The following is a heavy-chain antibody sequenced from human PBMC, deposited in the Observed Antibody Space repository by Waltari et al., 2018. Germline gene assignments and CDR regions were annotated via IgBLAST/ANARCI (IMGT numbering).Heavy chain of an antibody. CDR2: ISGSGGST. Sequence: EVQLLESGGGLVQPGGSLRLSCSASGFTFSSYAMSWVRQAPGKGLEWVSAISGSGGSTYYADSGKGRFTSSRDNSKNTLYLQMSSLRAEDTAIYYCAKGLSLYYYYYGMDVWGQGTTVTASS. J-gene: IGHJ6*02. V-gene: IGHV3-23*01. CDR1: GFTFSSYA. CDR3: AKGLSLYYYYYGMDV.